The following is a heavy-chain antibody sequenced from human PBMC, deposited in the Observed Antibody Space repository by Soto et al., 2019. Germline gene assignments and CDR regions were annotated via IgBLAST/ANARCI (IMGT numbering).Heavy chain of an antibody. D-gene: IGHD3-9*01. J-gene: IGHJ3*02. V-gene: IGHV4-59*01. Sequence: SETLSLTCTVSGGSISSYYWSWIRQPPGKGLEWIGYIYYSGSTNYNPSLKSRVTISVATSKNQFSLKLSSVTAADTAVYYCERDGYDILTGYSTDAFDIWGQGTMVTVSS. CDR3: ERDGYDILTGYSTDAFDI. CDR2: IYYSGST. CDR1: GGSISSYY.